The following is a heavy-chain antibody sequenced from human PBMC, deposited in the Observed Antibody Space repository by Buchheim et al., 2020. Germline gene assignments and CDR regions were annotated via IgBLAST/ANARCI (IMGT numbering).Heavy chain of an antibody. J-gene: IGHJ6*02. Sequence: QVQLVESGGGVVQPGRSLRLSCAASGFTFSSYGMHWVRQAPGKGLEWVAVISYDGSNKYYADSVKGRFTISRDNSKNTLYLQMNSLRAEDTAVYYCAKDTPFRGSTSKPRAPGMDVWGQGTT. D-gene: IGHD3-10*01. CDR1: GFTFSSYG. CDR3: AKDTPFRGSTSKPRAPGMDV. V-gene: IGHV3-30*18. CDR2: ISYDGSNK.